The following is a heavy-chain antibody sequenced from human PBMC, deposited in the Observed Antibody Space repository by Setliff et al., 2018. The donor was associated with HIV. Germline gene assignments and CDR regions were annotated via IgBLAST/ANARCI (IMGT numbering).Heavy chain of an antibody. V-gene: IGHV4-38-2*01. CDR2: IFHSGST. J-gene: IGHJ4*03. CDR1: GYSISSGYY. Sequence: SETLSLTCAVSGYSISSGYYWGWIRQPPGKGLEWIGSIFHSGSTYYNPSLKSRVTISVDTSKNQFSLILRSVTAADTAVYYCARGRFHRLHRPYSGSGSLGIQYFDYWGNGTTVTVSS. CDR3: ARGRFHRLHRPYSGSGSLGIQYFDY. D-gene: IGHD3-10*01.